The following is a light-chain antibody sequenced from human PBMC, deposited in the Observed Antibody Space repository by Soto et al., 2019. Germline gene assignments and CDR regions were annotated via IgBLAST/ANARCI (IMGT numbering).Light chain of an antibody. Sequence: EIVLTLSPATLTLPPGVRATLSCRASQSVSSYLACYQLKPGQAPRLLIYDASNRATGIPARFSGSGSGTDFTLTISGLESEDFAVYYCLRRSDWPSLTFGGVTKVAIK. CDR2: DAS. V-gene: IGKV3-11*01. CDR3: LRRSDWPSLT. CDR1: QSVSSY. J-gene: IGKJ4*01.